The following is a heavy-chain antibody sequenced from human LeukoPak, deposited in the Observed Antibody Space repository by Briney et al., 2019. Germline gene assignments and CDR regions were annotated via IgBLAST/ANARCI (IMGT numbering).Heavy chain of an antibody. CDR3: ARGSDSGPYCGGDCYYFDY. V-gene: IGHV3-30*03. J-gene: IGHJ4*02. CDR2: ISYDRSNK. Sequence: GGSLRLSCAASGFTFSSYGMHWVRQAPGKGLEWVAVISYDRSNKYYADSVKGRFTISRDNAKNSLYLQMNSLRAEDTAVYYCARGSDSGPYCGGDCYYFDYWGQGTLVTVSS. D-gene: IGHD2-21*02. CDR1: GFTFSSYG.